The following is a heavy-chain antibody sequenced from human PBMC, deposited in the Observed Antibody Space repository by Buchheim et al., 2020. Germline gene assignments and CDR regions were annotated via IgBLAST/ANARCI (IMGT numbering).Heavy chain of an antibody. J-gene: IGHJ6*02. Sequence: QVQLQESGPGLVKPSGTLSLTCAVSGGSISSSNWWSWVRQPPGKGLEWIGEIYHSGSTNYNPSLKSRVTISVDTSKNQFSLKLSSVTAADTAVYYCARDSRIVVIPGYYYYYGMDVWGQGTT. CDR3: ARDSRIVVIPGYYYYYGMDV. V-gene: IGHV4-4*02. CDR2: IYHSGST. D-gene: IGHD2-2*01. CDR1: GGSISSSNW.